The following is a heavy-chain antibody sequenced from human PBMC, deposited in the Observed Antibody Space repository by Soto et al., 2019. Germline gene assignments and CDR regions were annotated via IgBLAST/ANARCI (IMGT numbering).Heavy chain of an antibody. D-gene: IGHD2-2*01. Sequence: SVKVSCKASGYTFTRYDITWVRQATGQGLEWMGWMNPNSGNTGYAQKFQGRVTMTRNTSISTAYMELSSLRSEDTAVYYCARNLCRCSSTNCYHDAFDISSQGTIVIVSS. CDR1: GYTFTRYD. V-gene: IGHV1-8*01. CDR2: MNPNSGNT. J-gene: IGHJ3*02. CDR3: ARNLCRCSSTNCYHDAFDI.